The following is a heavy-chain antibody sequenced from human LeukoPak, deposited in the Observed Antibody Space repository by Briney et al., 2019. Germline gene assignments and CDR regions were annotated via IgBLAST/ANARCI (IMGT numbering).Heavy chain of an antibody. CDR1: GYTFTGYY. D-gene: IGHD6-6*01. CDR3: ARSAFSSSSPPFDY. J-gene: IGHJ4*02. CDR2: INPNSGGT. V-gene: IGHV1-2*02. Sequence: GASVKVSCKTSGYTFTGYYMHWVRQAPGQGLEWMGWINPNSGGTNYAQKFQGRVTMTRDTSISTAYLQWSSLKASDTAMYYCARSAFSSSSPPFDYWGQGTLVTVSS.